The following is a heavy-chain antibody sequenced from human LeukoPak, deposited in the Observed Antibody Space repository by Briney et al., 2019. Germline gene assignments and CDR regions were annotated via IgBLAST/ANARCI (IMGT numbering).Heavy chain of an antibody. CDR1: GGSVSGYY. Sequence: SEALSLTRVVCGGSVSGYYWSGIRQPPGKGREWIGEINHSGSTNYNPSHKSRVTISVDTSRNQFSLKLSSVTAADTAVYYCARDFMVWGQGTLVTVSS. V-gene: IGHV4-34*01. D-gene: IGHD3-10*01. CDR2: INHSGST. J-gene: IGHJ4*02. CDR3: ARDFMV.